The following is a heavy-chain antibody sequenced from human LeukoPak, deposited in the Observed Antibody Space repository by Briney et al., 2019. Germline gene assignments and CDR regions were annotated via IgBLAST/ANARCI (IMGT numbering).Heavy chain of an antibody. D-gene: IGHD6-13*01. Sequence: RPSETLSLTCAVYGGSFSGYYWSWIRQPPGKGLEWIGEINHSGSTNYNPSLKSRVTISVDTSKNQFSLKLSSVTAADTAVYYCARAQDSSAAGGTAVDYYFDYWGQGTLVTVSS. CDR2: INHSGST. CDR1: GGSFSGYY. V-gene: IGHV4-34*01. CDR3: ARAQDSSAAGGTAVDYYFDY. J-gene: IGHJ4*02.